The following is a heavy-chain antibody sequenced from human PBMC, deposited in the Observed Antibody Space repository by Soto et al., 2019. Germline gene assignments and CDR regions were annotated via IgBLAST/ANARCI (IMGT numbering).Heavy chain of an antibody. D-gene: IGHD1-20*01. Sequence: QVQLQESGPGLVKPSETLSLTCTVSNGSISSYYWSWIRQPPGKGLEWIGYIYYSGSTNYIPSLKSRVTISLDTSRNQFSLKLSSVTAADTAVYYCARAGFSRYNWNPGAFDYWGQGTLVTVSS. V-gene: IGHV4-59*13. J-gene: IGHJ4*02. CDR3: ARAGFSRYNWNPGAFDY. CDR1: NGSISSYY. CDR2: IYYSGST.